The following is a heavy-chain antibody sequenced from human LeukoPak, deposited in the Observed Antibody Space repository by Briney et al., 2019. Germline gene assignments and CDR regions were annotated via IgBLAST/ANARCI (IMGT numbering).Heavy chain of an antibody. V-gene: IGHV3-7*01. J-gene: IGHJ4*01. D-gene: IGHD4-23*01. CDR2: IKQDGSEK. Sequence: GGSLRLSCAASGFTFTCCWMSWVRQTPGKGLEWVASIKQDGSEKFYADSVKGRFTISRDNAKNSLYLQMNSLRAEDTAVYYCARAPGVTRYFDSWGHGILVTV. CDR1: GFTFTCCW. CDR3: ARAPGVTRYFDS.